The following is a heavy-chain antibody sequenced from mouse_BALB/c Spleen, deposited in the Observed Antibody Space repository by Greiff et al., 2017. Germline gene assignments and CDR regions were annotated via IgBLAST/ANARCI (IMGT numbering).Heavy chain of an antibody. Sequence: EVMLVESGGGLVKPGGSLKLSCAASGFTFSDYYMYWVRQTPEKRLEWVATISDGGSYTYYPDSVKGRFTISRDNAKNNLYLQMSSLKSEDTAMYYCARDYGNEFAYWGQGTLVTVSA. CDR1: GFTFSDYY. CDR2: ISDGGSYT. CDR3: ARDYGNEFAY. V-gene: IGHV5-4*02. D-gene: IGHD2-1*01. J-gene: IGHJ3*01.